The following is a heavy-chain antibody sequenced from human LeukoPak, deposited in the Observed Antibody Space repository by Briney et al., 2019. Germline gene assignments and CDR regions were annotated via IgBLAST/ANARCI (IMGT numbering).Heavy chain of an antibody. J-gene: IGHJ4*02. CDR3: ARDSSDAYNPEPGY. V-gene: IGHV3-48*02. CDR2: ISGMSSTI. D-gene: IGHD5-24*01. Sequence: GGSLRLSCAASGFTFRSYSMNWVRQAPGKGLEWVSFISGMSSTIYYADSVKGRFTISRDNAKNSVYLQMNSLRDEDAAVYYCARDSSDAYNPEPGYWGQGTLVTVSS. CDR1: GFTFRSYS.